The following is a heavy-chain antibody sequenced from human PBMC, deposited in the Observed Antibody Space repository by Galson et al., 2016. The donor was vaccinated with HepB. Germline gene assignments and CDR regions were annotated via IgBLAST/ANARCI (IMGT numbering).Heavy chain of an antibody. V-gene: IGHV4-34*01. Sequence: SETLSLTCAVYRGFFSGHYWSWIRQPPGKGLEWIGEINHSGGTNYNPSLKSRVTISLDTPKNQFSLKLSSVTAADTGVYFCASGNLRGELHFDYWGQGNLVTVSS. J-gene: IGHJ4*02. CDR3: ASGNLRGELHFDY. CDR1: RGFFSGHY. D-gene: IGHD1-26*01. CDR2: INHSGGT.